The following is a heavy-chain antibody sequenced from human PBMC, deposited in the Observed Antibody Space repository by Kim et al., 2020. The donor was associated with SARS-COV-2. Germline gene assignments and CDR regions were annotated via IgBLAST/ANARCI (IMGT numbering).Heavy chain of an antibody. Sequence: SVKVSCKASGGTFSSYAISWVRQAPGQGLEWMGGIIPIFGTANYAQKFQGRVTITADESTGTAYMELSSLRSEDTAVYYCASAQKKGGRGYSGYDYSYGMDVWGQGTTVTVSS. J-gene: IGHJ6*02. V-gene: IGHV1-69*13. D-gene: IGHD5-12*01. CDR2: IIPIFGTA. CDR3: ASAQKKGGRGYSGYDYSYGMDV. CDR1: GGTFSSYA.